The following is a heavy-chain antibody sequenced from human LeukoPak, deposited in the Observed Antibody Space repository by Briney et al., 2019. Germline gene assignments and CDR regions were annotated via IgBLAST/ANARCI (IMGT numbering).Heavy chain of an antibody. CDR2: FHVSGTT. CDR1: GGSLSGRS. V-gene: IGHV4-59*11. D-gene: IGHD3-10*01. J-gene: IGHJ5*02. CDR3: ARGSGWYDP. Sequence: SETLSLTCSVSGGSLSGRSWSWIRQPPGKGLEWIGYFHVSGTTNYNPSLQSRVTISVDMSKNQFSLRLSSVTAADTAVYFCARGSGWYDPWGQGTLVTVSS.